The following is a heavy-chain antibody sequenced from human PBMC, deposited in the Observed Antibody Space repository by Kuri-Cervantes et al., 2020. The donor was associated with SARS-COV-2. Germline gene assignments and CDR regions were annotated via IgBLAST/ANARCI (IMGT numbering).Heavy chain of an antibody. CDR3: AKDGPDPPARIPLPPHHGY. D-gene: IGHD2-2*02. J-gene: IGHJ4*02. Sequence: GESLKISCAASGFTFSSYSMNWVRQAPGKGLEWVSYISSSSSTIYYADSVKGRFTISRDNAKNSLYLQMNSLRAEDTAVYYCAKDGPDPPARIPLPPHHGYWGQGTLVTVSS. V-gene: IGHV3-48*01. CDR1: GFTFSSYS. CDR2: ISSSSSTI.